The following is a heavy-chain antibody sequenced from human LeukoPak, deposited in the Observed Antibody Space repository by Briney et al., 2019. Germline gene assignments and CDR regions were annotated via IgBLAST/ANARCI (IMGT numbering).Heavy chain of an antibody. J-gene: IGHJ6*03. V-gene: IGHV4-61*02. Sequence: PSQTLCLTCTVSGGSLSSGRYYWSSIRQPAGRGLEWIGRIDTSGSTNYNPSLKSRVTISVDTSKNQFSLKLSSVTAADTAVYYCARANLYSLSYMDVWGKGTTVTVSS. D-gene: IGHD2-21*01. CDR3: ARANLYSLSYMDV. CDR1: GGSLSSGRYY. CDR2: IDTSGST.